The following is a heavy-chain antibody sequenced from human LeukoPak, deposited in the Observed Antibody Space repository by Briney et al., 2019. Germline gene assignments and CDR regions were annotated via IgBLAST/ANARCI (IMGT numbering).Heavy chain of an antibody. CDR3: ARDYDFWSGLPPPRFYGLDV. CDR1: GFTFSSYG. J-gene: IGHJ6*02. D-gene: IGHD3-3*01. Sequence: PGGSLRLSCAASGFTFSSYGMHWVRQAPGKGLEWVAVIWYDGSNKYYADSVKGRFTISRDNSKNTLYLQMNSLRAEDTAVYYCARDYDFWSGLPPPRFYGLDVWGQGTTVTVSS. V-gene: IGHV3-33*01. CDR2: IWYDGSNK.